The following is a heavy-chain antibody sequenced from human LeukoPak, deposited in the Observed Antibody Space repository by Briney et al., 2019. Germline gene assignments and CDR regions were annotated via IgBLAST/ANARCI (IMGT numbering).Heavy chain of an antibody. CDR2: IWDDGSNK. CDR3: ARVPNYDILTGYSYYFDY. V-gene: IGHV3-33*01. CDR1: GFTFSDYR. D-gene: IGHD3-9*01. Sequence: PGGSLRLSCAASGFTFSDYRMHWVRQAPGKGLEWVAVIWDDGSNKYYADSVKGRFTVSRDNSKNTLYVQMNSLRAEDTAVYYCARVPNYDILTGYSYYFDYWGQGTLVTVSS. J-gene: IGHJ4*02.